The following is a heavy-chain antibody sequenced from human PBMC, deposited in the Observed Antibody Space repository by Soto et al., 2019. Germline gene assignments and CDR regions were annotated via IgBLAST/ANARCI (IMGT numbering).Heavy chain of an antibody. D-gene: IGHD3-22*01. CDR3: ARVNSSGYYYNYYYYGMDV. CDR2: ISGSGVST. CDR1: GFTFSSYA. J-gene: IGHJ6*02. V-gene: IGHV3-23*01. Sequence: PGGSLRLSCAASGFTFSSYAMNWVRQAPGKGLEWVSTISGSGVSTYYADSVKGRFTISRDNAKNSLYLQMNSVRAEDTAVYYCARVNSSGYYYNYYYYGMDVWGQGTTVTVSS.